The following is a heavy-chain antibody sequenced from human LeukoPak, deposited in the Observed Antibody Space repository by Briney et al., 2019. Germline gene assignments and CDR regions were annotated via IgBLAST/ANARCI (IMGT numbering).Heavy chain of an antibody. V-gene: IGHV1-69*13. Sequence: ASVKVSCKASGGTFSSYAISWVRQAPGQGLEWMGGIIPIFGTANYAQKFQGRVTITADESTSTAYMELSSLRSDDTAVYYCARGRGYSYGYGDYWGQGTLVSVSS. CDR2: IIPIFGTA. CDR1: GGTFSSYA. D-gene: IGHD5-18*01. CDR3: ARGRGYSYGYGDY. J-gene: IGHJ4*02.